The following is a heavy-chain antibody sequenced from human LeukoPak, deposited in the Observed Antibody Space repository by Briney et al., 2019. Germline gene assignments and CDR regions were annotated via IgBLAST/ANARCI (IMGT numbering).Heavy chain of an antibody. Sequence: GSLRLSCAASGFTFSSYWMHWVRQAPGKGLVWVSRINSDGSSTSYADSVKGRFTISRDNAKNTLYPQMNSLRAEDTAVYYCARETRYYVSDYWGQGTLVTVSS. CDR1: GFTFSSYW. J-gene: IGHJ4*02. CDR3: ARETRYYVSDY. D-gene: IGHD1-26*01. V-gene: IGHV3-74*01. CDR2: INSDGSST.